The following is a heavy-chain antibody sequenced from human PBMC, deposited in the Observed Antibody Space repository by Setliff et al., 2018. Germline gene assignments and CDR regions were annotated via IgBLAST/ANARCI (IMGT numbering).Heavy chain of an antibody. CDR3: ARDGVYYAMDV. CDR2: ISGDGITT. CDR1: GFSFSHVY. Sequence: PGGSLRLSCAASGFSFSHVYMGWVRQGPGKGLEWLSKISGDGITTYYADSVRGRFTISRDNAKNSLFLQMNSLRADDTGLYYCARDGVYYAMDVWGQGTTVTVSS. V-gene: IGHV3-11*04. J-gene: IGHJ6*02.